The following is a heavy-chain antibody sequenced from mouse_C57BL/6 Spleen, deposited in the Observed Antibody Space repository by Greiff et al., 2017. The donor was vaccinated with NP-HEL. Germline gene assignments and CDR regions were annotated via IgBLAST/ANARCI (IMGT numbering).Heavy chain of an antibody. CDR3: ARQEIYYGSPWFAY. D-gene: IGHD1-1*01. J-gene: IGHJ3*01. CDR2: ISSGGSYT. V-gene: IGHV5-6*01. Sequence: EVQRVESGGDLVKPGGSLKLSCAASGFTFSSYGMSWVRQTPDKRLEWVATISSGGSYTYYPDSVKGRFTISRDNAKNTLYLQMSSLKSEDTAMYYCARQEIYYGSPWFAYWGQGTLVTVSA. CDR1: GFTFSSYG.